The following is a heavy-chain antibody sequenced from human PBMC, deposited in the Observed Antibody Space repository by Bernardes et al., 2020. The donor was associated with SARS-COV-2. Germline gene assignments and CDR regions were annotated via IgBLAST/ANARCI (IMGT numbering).Heavy chain of an antibody. V-gene: IGHV4-39*01. CDR1: GGSISGSSYY. CDR2: IYYGGKT. J-gene: IGHJ5*02. Sequence: SETLSLTCTVSGGSISGSSYYWGWIRQPPGKGLEWIGSIYYGGKTYYNPSLKSRDTISVDTSKNQFSLRLTSVTAADTAVYYCARPPPAVDPWGQGTLVNVSS. CDR3: ARPPPAVDP.